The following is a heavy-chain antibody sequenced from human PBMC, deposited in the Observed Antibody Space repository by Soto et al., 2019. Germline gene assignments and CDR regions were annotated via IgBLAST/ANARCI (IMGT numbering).Heavy chain of an antibody. CDR2: VYYRGRS. V-gene: IGHV4-39*01. CDR1: GGSVSNSNYY. Sequence: SETLSLTCTVSGGSVSNSNYYWGWIRQSPGKGLEWIGSVYYRGRSYSKSSVKSRVTISVDTSKNQFSLNLNSVTASDTAVYFCGSPRTSVLTQAYFDYGGPGALVTVSS. D-gene: IGHD2-8*01. J-gene: IGHJ4*02. CDR3: GSPRTSVLTQAYFDY.